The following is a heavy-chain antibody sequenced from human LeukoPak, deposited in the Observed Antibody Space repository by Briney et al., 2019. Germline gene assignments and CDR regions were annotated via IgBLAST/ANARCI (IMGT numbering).Heavy chain of an antibody. CDR1: GGSFSGYY. Sequence: PSETLSLTCAVYGGSFSGYYWSWIRQPPGKGLDWIGEINHSGSTNYNPSLKSRVTISVDTSKNQFSLKLSSVTAADTAVYYCARYEIPLTTVTYNWFDPWGQGTLVTVSS. CDR3: ARYEIPLTTVTYNWFDP. CDR2: INHSGST. D-gene: IGHD4-11*01. V-gene: IGHV4-34*01. J-gene: IGHJ5*02.